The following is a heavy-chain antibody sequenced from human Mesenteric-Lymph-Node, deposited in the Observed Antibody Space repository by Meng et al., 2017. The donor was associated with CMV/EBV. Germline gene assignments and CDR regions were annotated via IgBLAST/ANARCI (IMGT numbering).Heavy chain of an antibody. J-gene: IGHJ4*02. D-gene: IGHD1/OR15-1a*01. Sequence: GESLKISCAASGFTVSWNYMSWVRQAPGKGLEWVSVLYSGGGTSYADSVKGRFTISRDNSKNTLYLQMNSLRAEDTAVYYCAKDLSNNPHDYWGQGTLVTVSS. CDR3: AKDLSNNPHDY. CDR2: LYSGGGT. CDR1: GFTVSWNY. V-gene: IGHV3-53*01.